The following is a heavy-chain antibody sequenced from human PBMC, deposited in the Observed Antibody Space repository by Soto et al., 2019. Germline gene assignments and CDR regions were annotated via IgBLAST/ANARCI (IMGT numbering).Heavy chain of an antibody. Sequence: EVQLVESGGGLVQPGGSLRLSCAASGFTFSSYAMHWVRQAPGKGLEYVSVVSGNGCNTYYANSVKGRFTISRDNSKNPLYLQVGSLRAEDMAVYYCARSGLPFDYWGQGTLVTVS. CDR3: ARSGLPFDY. V-gene: IGHV3-64*01. J-gene: IGHJ4*02. CDR1: GFTFSSYA. D-gene: IGHD2-21*02. CDR2: VSGNGCNT.